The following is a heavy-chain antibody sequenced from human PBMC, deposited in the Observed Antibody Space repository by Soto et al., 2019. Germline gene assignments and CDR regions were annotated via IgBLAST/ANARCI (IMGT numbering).Heavy chain of an antibody. CDR3: ARLSRWLVRSLDLDY. J-gene: IGHJ4*02. V-gene: IGHV1-2*02. CDR1: GYTFTGYY. Sequence: GASVKVSCKASGYTFTGYYMHWLRQAPGQGLEWMGWINPNSGGTNYAQKFQGRVTMTRDTSISTAYMELSRLRSDDTAAYYCARLSRWLVRSLDLDYWGQGTLVTVSS. CDR2: INPNSGGT. D-gene: IGHD6-19*01.